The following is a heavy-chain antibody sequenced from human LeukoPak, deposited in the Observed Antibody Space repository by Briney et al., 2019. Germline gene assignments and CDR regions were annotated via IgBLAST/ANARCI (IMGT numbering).Heavy chain of an antibody. CDR3: ARGRESYGL. J-gene: IGHJ4*02. CDR2: MNPNSGNT. CDR1: GFTFTSCA. Sequence: ASVKVSCKASGFTFTSCAINWVRQATGQGLEWMGWMNPNSGNTGYAQKFRGRVTMTRNTSISTAYMELSSLRSEDTAVYYCARGRESYGLWGQGTLVTVSS. D-gene: IGHD5-18*01. V-gene: IGHV1-8*01.